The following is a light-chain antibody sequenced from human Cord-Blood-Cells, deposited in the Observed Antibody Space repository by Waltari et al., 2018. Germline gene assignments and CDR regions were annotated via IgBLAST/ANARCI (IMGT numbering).Light chain of an antibody. J-gene: IGKJ3*01. V-gene: IGKV1-33*01. CDR1: QDSSNY. CDR2: DAS. Sequence: DIQMTQSPSPLSASVGDRVNITCQASQDSSNYLNWYEQKTGKAPKLLIYDASNLETGVPSRFSGSASGTDFPFTISSLHPEDIATYYCQQDDNLRTFGPGTKVDIK. CDR3: QQDDNLRT.